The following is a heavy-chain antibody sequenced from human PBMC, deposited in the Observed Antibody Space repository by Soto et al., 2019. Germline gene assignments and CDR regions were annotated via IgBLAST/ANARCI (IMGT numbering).Heavy chain of an antibody. CDR1: VFAVSSYS. Sequence: GGALRLSCASSVFAVSSYSMHWVRQAPGKGLEWVAAMSFDGNSKYFADSVKGRFKISRDTSKNTWSLEMESLGVEDSALYHCTRGRSIIANDDFEYWGQGTQVTVSS. CDR2: MSFDGNSK. D-gene: IGHD2-21*01. CDR3: TRGRSIIANDDFEY. J-gene: IGHJ4*02. V-gene: IGHV3-30-3*01.